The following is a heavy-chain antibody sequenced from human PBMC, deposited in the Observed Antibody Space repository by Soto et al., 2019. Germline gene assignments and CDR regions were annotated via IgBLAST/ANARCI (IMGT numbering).Heavy chain of an antibody. CDR1: GYTFTSYY. Sequence: QVQLVQSGAEVKKPEASVKVSCKASGYTFTSYYMHWVRQAPGQGLEWMGWINPDSGVTYYPHKFQDRVTMTRDTSISTAYMELSRLTSDDTALYYCARDRGVRDVWGQGTTVIVSS. CDR2: INPDSGVT. V-gene: IGHV1-2*02. CDR3: ARDRGVRDV. D-gene: IGHD2-8*01. J-gene: IGHJ6*02.